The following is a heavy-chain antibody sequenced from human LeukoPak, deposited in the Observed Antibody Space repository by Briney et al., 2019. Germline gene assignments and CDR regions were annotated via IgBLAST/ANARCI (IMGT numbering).Heavy chain of an antibody. D-gene: IGHD2-2*01. CDR1: GGSISSYY. CDR2: IYYSGST. J-gene: IGHJ4*02. Sequence: SETLSLTCTVSGGSISSYYWSWIRQPPGKGLEWIGYIYYSGSTNYNPSLKSRVTISVDTSKNQFSLKLSSVTAADTAVYYCARAWYQLPSFDYWGQGTLVTVSS. CDR3: ARAWYQLPSFDY. V-gene: IGHV4-59*12.